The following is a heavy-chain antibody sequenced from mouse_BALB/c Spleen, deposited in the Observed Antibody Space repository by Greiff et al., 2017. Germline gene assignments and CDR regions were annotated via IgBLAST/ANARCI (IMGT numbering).Heavy chain of an antibody. D-gene: IGHD2-14*01. CDR2: ISSGSSTI. CDR1: GFTFSSFG. J-gene: IGHJ2*01. V-gene: IGHV5-17*02. CDR3: ARSRYRYDGDYFDY. Sequence: EVNVVESGGGLVQPGGSRKLSCAASGFTFSSFGMHWVRQAPEKGLEWVAYISSGSSTIYYADTVKGRFTISRDNPKNTLFLQMTSLRSEDTAMYYCARSRYRYDGDYFDYWGQGTTLTVSS.